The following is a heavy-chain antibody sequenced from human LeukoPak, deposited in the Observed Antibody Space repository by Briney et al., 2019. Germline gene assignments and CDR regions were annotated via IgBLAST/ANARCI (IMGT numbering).Heavy chain of an antibody. V-gene: IGHV3-23*01. D-gene: IGHD4-17*01. CDR2: ISGSGGST. J-gene: IGHJ4*02. CDR1: GFTFSSYA. CDR3: ARVGSSYGDYFDY. Sequence: GGSLRLSCAASGFTFSSYAMSWARQAPGKGLEWVSAISGSGGSTYYADSVKGRFTISRDNAKNSVYLQMNSLRVEDTAVYYCARVGSSYGDYFDYWGQGTLVTVSS.